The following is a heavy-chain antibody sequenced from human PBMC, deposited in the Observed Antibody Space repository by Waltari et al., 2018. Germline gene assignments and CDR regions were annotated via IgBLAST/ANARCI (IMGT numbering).Heavy chain of an antibody. J-gene: IGHJ1*01. V-gene: IGHV2-70*04. CDR1: GFSPSTIGMR. D-gene: IGHD3-10*01. Sequence: QVTLKESGPALVNPTQTLTLTCTFSGFSPSTIGMRVNWIRQPPGKALEWHARIACSDAKFSDTSLKTMLTISKDTCNHPVVPKMTNMDPMDTGTYYCARWGEGCGFADPEYGQYWGRGTLVTVSS. CDR2: IACSDAK. CDR3: ARWGEGCGFADPEYGQY.